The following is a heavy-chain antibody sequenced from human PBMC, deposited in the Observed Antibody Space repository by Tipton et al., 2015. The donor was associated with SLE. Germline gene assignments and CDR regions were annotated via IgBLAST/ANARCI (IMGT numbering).Heavy chain of an antibody. Sequence: QLVQSGAEVKKPGASVKVSCKASGYTFTAHYMHWVRQAPGQGLEWMGRITSSSGDTNYAQKFQGRVTMTRDTSISTAYMELSSLRSDDTAVYYCARDYGHYDFDPWGQGTLVTVSS. J-gene: IGHJ5*02. CDR2: ITSSSGDT. CDR3: ARDYGHYDFDP. V-gene: IGHV1-2*06. D-gene: IGHD3-3*01. CDR1: GYTFTAHY.